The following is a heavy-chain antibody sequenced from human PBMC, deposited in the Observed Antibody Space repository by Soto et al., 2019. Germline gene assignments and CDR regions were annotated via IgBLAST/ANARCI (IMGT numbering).Heavy chain of an antibody. CDR3: VRDSSTQAWKWFDP. CDR1: GYTFTGYY. D-gene: IGHD1-1*01. Sequence: QAQLVQSGAEVKEPGASMKVSCKASGYTFTGYYINWVRQAPGQGPEYMGWIHPNSGDTKHVEKFQDMVIMTRHTSFNTAYLELRRLTSDDTAVYYCVRDSSTQAWKWFDPWGQGTLVTVSS. CDR2: IHPNSGDT. V-gene: IGHV1-2*02. J-gene: IGHJ5*02.